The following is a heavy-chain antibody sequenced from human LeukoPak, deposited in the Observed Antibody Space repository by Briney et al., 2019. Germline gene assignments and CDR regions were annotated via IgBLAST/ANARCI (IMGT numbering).Heavy chain of an antibody. V-gene: IGHV4-4*08. CDR2: IFYSGST. CDR1: GGSISSFY. Sequence: TSETLSLTCTVSGGSISSFYWSWIRQPPGKGLEWIGNIFYSGSTNYNTSLKNRVTISVDKSKSQFSLKLSSVTAADTAVYYCAREAIKDYWGQGTLVTVSS. CDR3: AREAIKDY. J-gene: IGHJ4*02.